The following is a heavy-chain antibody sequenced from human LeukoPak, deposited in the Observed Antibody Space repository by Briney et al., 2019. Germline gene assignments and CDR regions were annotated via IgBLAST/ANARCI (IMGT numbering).Heavy chain of an antibody. CDR3: AREHFIAAAAVDY. CDR2: ISSSSSYI. V-gene: IGHV3-21*01. Sequence: GGSLGLSCAASGFTFSSYSMNWVRQAPGKGLEWVSSISSSSSYIYYADSVKGRFTISRDNAKNSLYLQMNSLRAEDTAVYYCAREHFIAAAAVDYWGQGTLVTVSS. D-gene: IGHD6-13*01. CDR1: GFTFSSYS. J-gene: IGHJ4*02.